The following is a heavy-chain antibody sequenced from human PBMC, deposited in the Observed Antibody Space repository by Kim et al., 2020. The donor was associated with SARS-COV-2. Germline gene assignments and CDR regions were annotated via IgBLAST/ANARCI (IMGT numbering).Heavy chain of an antibody. J-gene: IGHJ4*02. D-gene: IGHD4-17*01. CDR1: GGSISSGGYY. CDR3: ARGHSDYGDYVRTYYFDC. V-gene: IGHV4-31*03. CDR2: IYYSGST. Sequence: SETLSLTCTVSGGSISSGGYYWSWIRQHPGKGLEWIGYIYYSGSTYYNPSLKSRVTISVDTSKNQFSLKLSSVTAADTAVYYCARGHSDYGDYVRTYYFDCWGQGTLVTVSS.